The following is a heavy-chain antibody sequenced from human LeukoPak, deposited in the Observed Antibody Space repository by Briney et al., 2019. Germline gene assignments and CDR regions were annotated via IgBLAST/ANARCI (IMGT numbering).Heavy chain of an antibody. CDR2: ISWNSGSI. J-gene: IGHJ6*03. CDR3: ARVQITIFGVVYYYMDV. CDR1: GFTFDDYA. V-gene: IGHV3-9*01. D-gene: IGHD3-3*01. Sequence: GGSLRLSCAASGFTFDDYAMHWVRQAPGKGLEWVSGISWNSGSIGYADSVKGRFTISRDNAKNSLYLQMNSLRAEDTAVYYCARVQITIFGVVYYYMDVWGKGTTVTVSS.